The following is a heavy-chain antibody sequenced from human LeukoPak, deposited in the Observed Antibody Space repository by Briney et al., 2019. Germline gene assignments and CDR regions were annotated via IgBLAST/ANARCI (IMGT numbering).Heavy chain of an antibody. CDR2: ISTRRGIT. J-gene: IGHJ4*02. D-gene: IGHD6-19*01. CDR1: GYNFANYG. Sequence: GASVKVSCKASGYNFANYGISWVRQAPGQGLEWMASISTRRGITNYAQRFQGRVTMTTDTSTNTAYLELRSLRSDDTAVYYCARDMRIAVAALGWRALDYWGQGTLVTVSS. V-gene: IGHV1-18*01. CDR3: ARDMRIAVAALGWRALDY.